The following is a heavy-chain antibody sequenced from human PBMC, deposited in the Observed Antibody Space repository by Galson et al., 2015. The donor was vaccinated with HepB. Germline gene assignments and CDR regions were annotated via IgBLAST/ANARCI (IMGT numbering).Heavy chain of an antibody. CDR3: ARVRITMVPEYYFDY. CDR2: IYSGGST. D-gene: IGHD3-10*01. Sequence: SLRLSCAASGFTVSSNYMSWVRQAPGKGLEWVSVIYSGGSTYYADSVKGRFTISRDNSKNTLYLQMNSLRAEDTAVYYCARVRITMVPEYYFDYWGQGTLVTVSS. CDR1: GFTVSSNY. J-gene: IGHJ4*02. V-gene: IGHV3-53*01.